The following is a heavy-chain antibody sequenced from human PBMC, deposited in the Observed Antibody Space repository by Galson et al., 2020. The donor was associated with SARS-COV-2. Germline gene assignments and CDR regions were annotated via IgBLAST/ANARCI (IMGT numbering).Heavy chain of an antibody. CDR2: ISSSGYTI. J-gene: IGHJ4*02. CDR1: GFTFSSYE. CDR3: ARAGVEGYDFWGGYYYFDY. V-gene: IGHV3-48*03. Sequence: GESLKISCAASGFTFSSYEMNWVRQAPGKGLEWVSYISSSGYTIYYADSVKGRFTISRDNAKNSLYLQMNSLRAEDTAVYYCARAGVEGYDFWGGYYYFDYWGQGNLVTVSS. D-gene: IGHD3-3*01.